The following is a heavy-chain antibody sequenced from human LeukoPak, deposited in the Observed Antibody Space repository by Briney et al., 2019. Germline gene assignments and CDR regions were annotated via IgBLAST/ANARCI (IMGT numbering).Heavy chain of an antibody. CDR3: ASHDSSGYPGDY. CDR1: GFSFSSYA. J-gene: IGHJ4*02. CDR2: ISYDGSNK. D-gene: IGHD3-22*01. V-gene: IGHV3-30*04. Sequence: GGSLRLSCAASGFSFSSYAMSWVRQAPGKGLESVAVISYDGSNKYYADSVKGRFTISRDNSKNTLYLQMNSLRAEDTAVYYCASHDSSGYPGDYWGQGTLVTVSS.